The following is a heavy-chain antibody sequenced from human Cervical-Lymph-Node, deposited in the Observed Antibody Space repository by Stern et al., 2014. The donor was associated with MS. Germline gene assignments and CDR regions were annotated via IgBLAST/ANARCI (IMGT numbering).Heavy chain of an antibody. D-gene: IGHD2-15*01. CDR3: ARDGRHRDNYGLDV. V-gene: IGHV1-69*01. CDR1: GGTFNVYA. Sequence: VQLLESGAEVKQPGSSVKVSCQASGGTFNVYAINWLRQAPGQGLEWLGGIIPIFGTPTYAQKFQGRVTISSDESTRTSSMQLSSLRSNDTAVYYCARDGRHRDNYGLDVWGQGTTVIVSS. CDR2: IIPIFGTP. J-gene: IGHJ6*02.